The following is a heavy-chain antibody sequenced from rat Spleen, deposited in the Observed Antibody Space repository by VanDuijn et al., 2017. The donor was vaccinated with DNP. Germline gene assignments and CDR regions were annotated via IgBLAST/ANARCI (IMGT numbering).Heavy chain of an antibody. Sequence: EVQLVESGGGLVQPGRSLKLSCFASGFTFSFYGMAWVRQAPKKGLEWVTTIIFDGSPTYYRDSVKGRFTISRDDAKSTLYLQMDSLRSEDTATYYCATQGQLGITWFAYWGQGVMATVSS. CDR1: GFTFSFYG. CDR2: IIFDGSPT. V-gene: IGHV5S10*01. CDR3: ATQGQLGITWFAY. J-gene: IGHJ2*01. D-gene: IGHD1-10*01.